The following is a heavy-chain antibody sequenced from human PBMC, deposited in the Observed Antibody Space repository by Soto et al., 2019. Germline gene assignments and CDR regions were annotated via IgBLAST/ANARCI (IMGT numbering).Heavy chain of an antibody. CDR2: IRSKAYGGTT. CDR3: TRLHLRGALDAFDI. V-gene: IGHV3-49*03. Sequence: LRLSCTASGFTFGDYAMSWFRQAPGKGLEWVGFIRSKAYGGTTEYAASVKGRFTISRDDSKSIAYLQMNSLKTEDTAVYYCTRLHLRGALDAFDIWGQGTMVTVSS. CDR1: GFTFGDYA. J-gene: IGHJ3*02.